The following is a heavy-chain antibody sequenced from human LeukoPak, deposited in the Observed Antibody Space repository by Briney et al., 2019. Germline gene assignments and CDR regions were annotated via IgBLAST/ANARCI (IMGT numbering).Heavy chain of an antibody. V-gene: IGHV4-34*01. Sequence: PSETLSLTCAVYGGPFSGYYWSWIRQPPGKGLEWIGEINHSGSTNYNPSLKSRVTISVDASKNQFSLKLSSVTAADTAVYYCAREGGYDLGYYLDYWGQGTLVTVCS. CDR3: AREGGYDLGYYLDY. J-gene: IGHJ4*02. CDR1: GGPFSGYY. D-gene: IGHD5-12*01. CDR2: INHSGST.